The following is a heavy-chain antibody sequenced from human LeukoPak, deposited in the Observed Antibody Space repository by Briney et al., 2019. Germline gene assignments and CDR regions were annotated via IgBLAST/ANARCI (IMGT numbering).Heavy chain of an antibody. CDR1: GYTFTGYY. V-gene: IGHV1-2*02. J-gene: IGHJ6*03. CDR2: INPNSGDT. CDR3: ASGLSSLFSFGAALDYYMDV. Sequence: ASVKVSCKASGYTFTGYYMHWVRQAPGQGLEWMGWINPNSGDTNYAQKFQGRVIMTRDTSISTAYMELSSLRSDDTAMYYCASGLSSLFSFGAALDYYMDVWGKGTPVTVSS. D-gene: IGHD5-18*01.